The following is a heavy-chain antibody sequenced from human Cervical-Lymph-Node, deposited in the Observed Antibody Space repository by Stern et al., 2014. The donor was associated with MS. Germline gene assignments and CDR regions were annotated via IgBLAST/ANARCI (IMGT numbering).Heavy chain of an antibody. CDR3: ATGVGESLDY. J-gene: IGHJ4*02. CDR2: FDPEDDET. Sequence: VQLVESGAEVKKPGASVKVSCKASGYTLSDLTMHWVRQAPGKGLEWMGTFDPEDDETIYAQKFQGRVTMTEDTSTDTAYMELSSLRSEDTAVYYCATGVGESLDYWGQGTLVSVSS. V-gene: IGHV1-24*01. CDR1: GYTLSDLT.